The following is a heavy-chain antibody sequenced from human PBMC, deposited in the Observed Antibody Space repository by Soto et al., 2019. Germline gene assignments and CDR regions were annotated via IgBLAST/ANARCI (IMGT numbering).Heavy chain of an antibody. CDR1: GFTISSYT. CDR2: ISSTTNYI. J-gene: IGHJ4*02. V-gene: IGHV3-21*06. Sequence: GSLRLSCAASGFTISSYTMTWVRQASGKGLEWVSSISSTTNYIYYGDSMKGRFTISRDNAKNSLYLEMNSLRAEDTAVYYCARESEDLTSNFDYWGQGTLVTVSS. CDR3: ARESEDLTSNFDY.